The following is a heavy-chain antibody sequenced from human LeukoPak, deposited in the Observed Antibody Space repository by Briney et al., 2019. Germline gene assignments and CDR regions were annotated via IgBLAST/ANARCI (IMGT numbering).Heavy chain of an antibody. V-gene: IGHV3-30*18. CDR3: AKDPHYYYDSRNGMDV. CDR2: ISYDGSNK. Sequence: GGSLRLSCAASGFTFSSYGMHWVRQAPGKGLEWVAVISYDGSNKYYADSVKGRFTISRDNSKNTLYLQMNSLRAEDTAVYYCAKDPHYYYDSRNGMDVWGQGTTVTVSS. D-gene: IGHD3-22*01. J-gene: IGHJ6*02. CDR1: GFTFSSYG.